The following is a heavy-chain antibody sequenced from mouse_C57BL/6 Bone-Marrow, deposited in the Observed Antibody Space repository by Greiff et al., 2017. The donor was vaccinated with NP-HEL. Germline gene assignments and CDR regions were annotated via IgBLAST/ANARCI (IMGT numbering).Heavy chain of an antibody. D-gene: IGHD2-1*01. Sequence: EVKLLESGGGLVKPGGSLKLSCAASGFTFSDYGMHWVRQAPEKGLEWVAYISSGSSTIYYADTVKGRFTISRDNAKNTLFLQLISLRFADTSMYYCARGGYGNLAWFAYWGQGTLVTVSA. CDR3: ARGGYGNLAWFAY. V-gene: IGHV5-17*01. CDR2: ISSGSSTI. J-gene: IGHJ3*01. CDR1: GFTFSDYG.